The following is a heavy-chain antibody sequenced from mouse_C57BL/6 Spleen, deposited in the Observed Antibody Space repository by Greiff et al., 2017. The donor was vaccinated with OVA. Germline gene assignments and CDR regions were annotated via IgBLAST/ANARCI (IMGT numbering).Heavy chain of an antibody. CDR2: IHPNSGST. V-gene: IGHV1-64*01. CDR3: ARDGSSPRYFDV. Sequence: QVQLQQPGAELVKPGASVKLSCKASGYTFTSYWMHWVKQRPGQGLEWIGMIHPNSGSTNYNEKFKSKATLTVDKSSSTAYMQLSSLTSEDSAVYYCARDGSSPRYFDVWGTGTTVTVSS. J-gene: IGHJ1*03. D-gene: IGHD1-1*01. CDR1: GYTFTSYW.